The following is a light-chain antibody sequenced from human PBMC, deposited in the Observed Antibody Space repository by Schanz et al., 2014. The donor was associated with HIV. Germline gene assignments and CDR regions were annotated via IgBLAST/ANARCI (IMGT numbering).Light chain of an antibody. J-gene: IGLJ2*01. Sequence: QSALTQPASVSGSPGQSIAISCTGTSSDVGGYNYVSWYQQHPNKAPKLIIYDVNNRPSGVSSRFSVSKSGNTASLTVSGPQAEDEADYYCSSYATTKDLLFGGGTKLTVL. V-gene: IGLV2-14*03. CDR1: SSDVGGYNY. CDR2: DVN. CDR3: SSYATTKDLL.